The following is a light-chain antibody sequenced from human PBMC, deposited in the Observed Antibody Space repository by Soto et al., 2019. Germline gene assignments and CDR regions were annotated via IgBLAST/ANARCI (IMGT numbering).Light chain of an antibody. CDR1: SSDVGGYNY. CDR2: EVN. Sequence: QSALTQPPSASGSPGQSVTISCTGTSSDVGGYNYVSWYQQHPGKAPKLIIYEVNKRPSGVPDRFSGSKSGNTASLTVSGLQAEEEADYYCSSYAGSNRFEVGGGTKLTVL. CDR3: SSYAGSNRFE. V-gene: IGLV2-8*01. J-gene: IGLJ2*01.